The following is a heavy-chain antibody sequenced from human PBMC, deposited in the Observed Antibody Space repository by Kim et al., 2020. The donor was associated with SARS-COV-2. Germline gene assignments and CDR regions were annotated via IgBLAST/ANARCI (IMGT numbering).Heavy chain of an antibody. J-gene: IGHJ3*02. D-gene: IGHD5-18*01. CDR3: ARAISVDTAMVGAFDI. Sequence: KFQGRVTMTRDTSTSTVYMALSSLRSEDTAVYYCARAISVDTAMVGAFDIWGQGTMVTVSS. V-gene: IGHV1-46*01.